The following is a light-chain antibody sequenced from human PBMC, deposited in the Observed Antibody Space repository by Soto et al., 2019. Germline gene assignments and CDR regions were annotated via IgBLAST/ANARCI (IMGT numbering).Light chain of an antibody. CDR2: GAS. CDR1: QSVSSIY. J-gene: IGKJ1*01. Sequence: EIVLTQSPGTLSLSPGERATLSCRASQSVSSIYLAWYQQKPGQAPRLLIYGASSRATGIPDRFSGGGSGTDFTLTISRVEPEDFAVYYCQQCGSSPWTFGQGTKVEIK. V-gene: IGKV3-20*01. CDR3: QQCGSSPWT.